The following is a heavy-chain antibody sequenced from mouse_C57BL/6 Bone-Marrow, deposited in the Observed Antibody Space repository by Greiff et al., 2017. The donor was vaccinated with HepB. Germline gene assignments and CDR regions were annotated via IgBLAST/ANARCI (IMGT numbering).Heavy chain of an antibody. CDR2: IDPSDSYT. J-gene: IGHJ1*03. CDR1: GYTFTSYW. Sequence: QVQLQQPGAELVMPGASVKLSCKASGYTFTSYWMHWVKQRPGQGLEWIGEIDPSDSYTNYNQKFKGKSTLTVDKSSSTASMQLSSLTSEDSAVYYCAREGLITFDVWGTGTTVTVSS. V-gene: IGHV1-69*01. D-gene: IGHD1-1*01. CDR3: AREGLITFDV.